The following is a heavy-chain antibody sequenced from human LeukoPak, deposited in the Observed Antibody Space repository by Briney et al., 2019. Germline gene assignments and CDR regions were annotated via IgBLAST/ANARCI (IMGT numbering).Heavy chain of an antibody. CDR2: IKEDGSEK. Sequence: GGSLRLSCAATGFIFSSYWISWVRQAPGKGLEWVANIKEDGSEKYYVDSVKGRFTISRDNVKNSLYLQMNSLRAEDTAVYYCARDRGWLQFDCWGQGTLVTVSS. CDR3: ARDRGWLQFDC. J-gene: IGHJ4*02. CDR1: GFIFSSYW. V-gene: IGHV3-7*01. D-gene: IGHD5-24*01.